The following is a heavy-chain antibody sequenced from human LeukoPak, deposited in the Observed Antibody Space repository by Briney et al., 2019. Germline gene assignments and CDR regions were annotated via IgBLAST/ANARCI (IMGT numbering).Heavy chain of an antibody. CDR1: GGTFGSYA. Sequence: ASVKVSCKASGGTFGSYAISWVRQAPGQGLEWMGGIIPIFGTANYAQKFQGRVTITADESTSTAYMELSSLRSEDTAVYYCARDAYYDSSGYYYPYYYYGMDVWAKGPRSPSP. CDR3: ARDAYYDSSGYYYPYYYYGMDV. CDR2: IIPIFGTA. V-gene: IGHV1-69*01. D-gene: IGHD3-22*01. J-gene: IGHJ6*02.